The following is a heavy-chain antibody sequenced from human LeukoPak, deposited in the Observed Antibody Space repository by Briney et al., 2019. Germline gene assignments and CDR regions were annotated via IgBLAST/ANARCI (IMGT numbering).Heavy chain of an antibody. CDR3: ARGEGALDAFDI. V-gene: IGHV1-69*05. CDR1: GGTFSSYA. Sequence: GSSVKVSCKASGGTFSSYAISWVRQAPGQGLEWMGGIIPIFGTANYAQKFQGRVTMTTDTSTTTAYMELRTLRSDDTAVYYCARGEGALDAFDIWGRGTMVTVSS. CDR2: IIPIFGTA. J-gene: IGHJ3*02.